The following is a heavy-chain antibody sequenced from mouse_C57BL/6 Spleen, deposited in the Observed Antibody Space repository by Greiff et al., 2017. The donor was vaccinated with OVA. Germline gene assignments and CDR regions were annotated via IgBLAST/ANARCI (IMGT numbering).Heavy chain of an antibody. CDR2: INPNNGGT. D-gene: IGHD2-1*01. Sequence: EVQLQQSGPELVKPGASVKISCKASGYTFTDYYMNWVKQSHGKSLEWIGDINPNNGGTSYNQKFKGKATLTVDKSSSTAYMELRSLTSEDSAVYYCARRDGNLDYWGQGTTLTVSS. CDR1: GYTFTDYY. CDR3: ARRDGNLDY. V-gene: IGHV1-26*01. J-gene: IGHJ2*01.